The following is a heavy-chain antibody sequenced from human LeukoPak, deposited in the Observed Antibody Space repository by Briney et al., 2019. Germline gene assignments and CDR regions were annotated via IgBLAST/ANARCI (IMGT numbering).Heavy chain of an antibody. CDR1: GFTFSDHY. Sequence: GGSLRLSCAASGFTFSDHYMDWVRQAPGKGLEWVGRTKNKANSYTTEYAASVKGRFTISRDDSKNSLYLQMNSLKTEDTAVYYCGLGIVGPNALNYWGQGALVTVSS. CDR2: TKNKANSYTT. J-gene: IGHJ4*02. D-gene: IGHD1-26*01. V-gene: IGHV3-72*01. CDR3: GLGIVGPNALNY.